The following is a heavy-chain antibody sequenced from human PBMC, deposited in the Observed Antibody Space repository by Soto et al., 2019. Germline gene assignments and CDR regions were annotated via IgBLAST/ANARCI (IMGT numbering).Heavy chain of an antibody. CDR1: GGSISSSNYY. CDR3: AGRRSGSYFAY. CDR2: IYYSGST. Sequence: QLQLQESGPGLVKPSETLSLTCTVSGGSISSSNYYWGWIRQPPGKGLEWIGTIYYSGSTYYKPSLKSRVTISVDTSKNQFSLKLSSMTAADTAVYYCAGRRSGSYFAYWGQGTLVTVSS. V-gene: IGHV4-39*01. J-gene: IGHJ4*02. D-gene: IGHD1-26*01.